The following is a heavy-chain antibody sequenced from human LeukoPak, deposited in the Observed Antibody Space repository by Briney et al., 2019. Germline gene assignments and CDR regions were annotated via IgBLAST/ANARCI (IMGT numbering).Heavy chain of an antibody. J-gene: IGHJ6*03. CDR1: GFTFSDYY. CDR2: ISSSGSTI. V-gene: IGHV3-11*04. Sequence: GGSLRLSCAASGFTFSDYYMSWIRQAPGKGLEWVSYISSSGSTIYYADSVKGRFTISRDNSKNTLYLQMNSLRAEDTAVYYCARARGIAAAGPPLNYYYMDVWGKGTTVTVSS. CDR3: ARARGIAAAGPPLNYYYMDV. D-gene: IGHD6-13*01.